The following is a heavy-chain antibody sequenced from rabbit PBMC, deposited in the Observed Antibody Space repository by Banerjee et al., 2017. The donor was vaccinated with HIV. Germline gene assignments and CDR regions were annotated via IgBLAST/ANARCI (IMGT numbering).Heavy chain of an antibody. J-gene: IGHJ6*01. V-gene: IGHV1S45*01. Sequence: QEQLEESGGGLVQPEGSLTLTCTASGFSFSSNYWICWVRQAPGKGLEWIGYIDPFFGSTYYASWVNGRFTISKSSSTTVTLQMTSLTAADTATYFCARDLAGAIGWNFGLWGPGTLVTVS. CDR2: IDPFFGST. D-gene: IGHD4-1*01. CDR1: GFSFSSNYW. CDR3: ARDLAGAIGWNFGL.